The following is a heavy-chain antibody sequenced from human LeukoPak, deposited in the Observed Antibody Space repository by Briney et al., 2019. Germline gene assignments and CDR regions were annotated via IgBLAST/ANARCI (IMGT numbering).Heavy chain of an antibody. CDR1: GGSISSYF. J-gene: IGHJ4*02. CDR3: ARGWPSFDY. Sequence: SETLSLTCTVSGGSISSYFWSWIRQPPGKGLEWIGYIYYSGSTHYNPSLKSRVTMSVDTSKNQFSLKLSSVTAADTAVYYCARGWPSFDYWGQGTLVTVSS. CDR2: IYYSGST. V-gene: IGHV4-59*01. D-gene: IGHD6-13*01.